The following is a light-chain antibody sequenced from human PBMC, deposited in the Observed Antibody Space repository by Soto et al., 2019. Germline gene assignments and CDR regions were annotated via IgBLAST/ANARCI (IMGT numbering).Light chain of an antibody. V-gene: IGLV2-14*01. CDR1: VNDIGAYDY. CDR3: SSFTTNRLYV. CDR2: GVR. Sequence: QSVLTQPTSVSGSPGQSIAIPCTGNVNDIGAYDYVPWYQQHPGKAPRLLIYGVRNLPPVISSRFSGFKSGLTASLTISGLQAEGEADYYCSSFTTNRLYVFGPGTKVTVL. J-gene: IGLJ1*01.